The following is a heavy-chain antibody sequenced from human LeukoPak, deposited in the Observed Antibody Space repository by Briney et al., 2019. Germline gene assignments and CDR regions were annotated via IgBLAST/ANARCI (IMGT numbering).Heavy chain of an antibody. Sequence: PGGCLRLSCAASGFTFSTYWMHWVRQAPGKGLVWVSRIKSDGSTNYADSVKGRFTTSRDNTNNTLSLQMNSLRPEDTGVYYCARAPSEIGGYYPEYFRHWGQGTLVIVST. V-gene: IGHV3-74*01. CDR1: GFTFSTYW. CDR2: IKSDGST. CDR3: ARAPSEIGGYYPEYFRH. D-gene: IGHD3-22*01. J-gene: IGHJ1*01.